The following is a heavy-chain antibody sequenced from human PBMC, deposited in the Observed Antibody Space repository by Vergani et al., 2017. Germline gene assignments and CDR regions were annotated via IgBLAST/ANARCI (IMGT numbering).Heavy chain of an antibody. J-gene: IGHJ4*02. D-gene: IGHD2-2*02. V-gene: IGHV3-30-3*01. CDR1: GFALKRLA. CDR2: ISFDGTNE. CDR3: VRVRGLCAGGRCYTKAGYY. Sequence: QVQLVESGGGVVQPGTSLRLSCVVSGFALKRLAMYRVGQAPGKGLEWVVGISFDGTNESYPDLVKGRFTISRDIAKNTLYLQVRSLRLEDTGVYHCVRVRGLCAGGRCYTKAGYYWGQGTPVTVSS.